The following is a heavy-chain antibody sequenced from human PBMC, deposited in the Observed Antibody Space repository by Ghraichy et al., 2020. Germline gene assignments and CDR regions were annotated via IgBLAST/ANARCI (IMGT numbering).Heavy chain of an antibody. CDR3: ARDYGSGWYICDY. CDR1: GFTFSSYG. Sequence: GGSLRLSCAASGFTFSSYGMHWVRQAPGKGLEWVAVIWYDGSNKYYADSVKGRFTISRDNSKNTLYLQMNSLRAEDTAVYYCARDYGSGWYICDYWGQGTLVTVSS. D-gene: IGHD6-19*01. J-gene: IGHJ4*02. CDR2: IWYDGSNK. V-gene: IGHV3-33*01.